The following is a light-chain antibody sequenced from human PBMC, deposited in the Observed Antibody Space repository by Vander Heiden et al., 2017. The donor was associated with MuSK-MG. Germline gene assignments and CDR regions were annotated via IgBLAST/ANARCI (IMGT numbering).Light chain of an antibody. CDR3: QQDNNWPWT. Sequence: EIVMTQSPATLSVSPGERATLSCRASQSVSSKLAWYQQKPGQAPRLLIYGASTSYTGIPARFSGSGSGTEFILTISSLHSEDFAVYYCQQDNNWPWTFGQGTKVEIK. J-gene: IGKJ1*01. CDR2: GAS. V-gene: IGKV3D-15*01. CDR1: QSVSSK.